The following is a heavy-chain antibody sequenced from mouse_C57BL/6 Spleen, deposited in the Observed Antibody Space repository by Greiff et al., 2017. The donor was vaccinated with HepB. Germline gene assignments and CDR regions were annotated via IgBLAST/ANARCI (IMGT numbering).Heavy chain of an antibody. V-gene: IGHV5-6*01. Sequence: DVQLVESGGDLVKPGGSLKLSCAASGFTFSSYGMSWVRQTPDKRLEWVATISSGGSYTYYPDSVKGRFTISRDNAKNTLYLQMSSMKSEDNAMYYCARHAITTVVATRYFDVWGTGTTVTVSS. D-gene: IGHD1-1*01. CDR2: ISSGGSYT. J-gene: IGHJ1*03. CDR1: GFTFSSYG. CDR3: ARHAITTVVATRYFDV.